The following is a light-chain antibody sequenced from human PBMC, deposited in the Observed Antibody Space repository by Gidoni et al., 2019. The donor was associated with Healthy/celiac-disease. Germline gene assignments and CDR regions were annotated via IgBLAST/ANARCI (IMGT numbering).Light chain of an antibody. CDR2: AAS. CDR3: QHLISYPLT. J-gene: IGKJ3*01. V-gene: IGKV1-9*01. Sequence: DIQFTQSPSFLSASVGDRVTITCRASQGISSYLAWYQQKPGKAPKRLIYAASTLQSGVPSRFSGSGSGTEFTLTISSLQPDDFATYYCQHLISYPLTFGPGTKVDIK. CDR1: QGISSY.